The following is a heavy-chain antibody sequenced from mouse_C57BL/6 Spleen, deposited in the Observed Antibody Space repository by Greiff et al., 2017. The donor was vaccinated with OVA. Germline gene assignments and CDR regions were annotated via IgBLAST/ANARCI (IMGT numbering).Heavy chain of an antibody. D-gene: IGHD1-1*02. J-gene: IGHJ2*01. V-gene: IGHV1-64*01. CDR3: ARWGGWYYFDY. CDR1: GYTFTSYW. CDR2: IHPNSGST. Sequence: QVQLQQPGAELVKPGASVKLSCKASGYTFTSYWMHWVKQRPGQGLEWIGMIHPNSGSTNYNEKFKSKATLTVDKSSSTAYMQLSSLTSEDSAVYYCARWGGWYYFDYWGQGTTLTVSS.